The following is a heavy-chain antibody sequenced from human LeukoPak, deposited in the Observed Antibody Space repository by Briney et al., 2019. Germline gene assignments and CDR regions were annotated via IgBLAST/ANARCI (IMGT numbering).Heavy chain of an antibody. J-gene: IGHJ6*02. Sequence: ASVKVSCKASGYTFTSYAMHWVRQAPGQRLEWMGWINAGNGNTKYSQKFQGRVIISRDTSASTAYMELSSLTSEDTAVYYCARDATYCSGGTCPYYGLDVWGQGTTVTVSS. CDR1: GYTFTSYA. CDR2: INAGNGNT. CDR3: ARDATYCSGGTCPYYGLDV. D-gene: IGHD2-15*01. V-gene: IGHV1-3*01.